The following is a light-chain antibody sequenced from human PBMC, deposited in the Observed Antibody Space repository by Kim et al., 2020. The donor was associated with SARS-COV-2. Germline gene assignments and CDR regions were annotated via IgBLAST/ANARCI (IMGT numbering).Light chain of an antibody. J-gene: IGLJ3*02. CDR2: SNN. Sequence: GQRVTISCSGSSSNIGSNTENSYQQLPGTAPQLLIYSNNPRPPGVPHRFSGAKSGASASLAISAVQSEDEDDYYCAAWDESLNGRVFGGGTQLTVL. CDR3: AAWDESLNGRV. CDR1: SSNIGSNT. V-gene: IGLV1-44*01.